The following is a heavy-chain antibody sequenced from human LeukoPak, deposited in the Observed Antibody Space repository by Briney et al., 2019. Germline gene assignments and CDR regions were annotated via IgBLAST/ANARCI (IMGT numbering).Heavy chain of an antibody. V-gene: IGHV1-2*02. CDR1: GYTFTGYY. Sequence: ASVKVSCKASGYTFTGYYMHWVRQAPGQGLEWMGWINPNSGGTNYAQKFQGRVTMTRDTSISTAYMELSRLRSDDTAVYYCARGLGHSSGRYMNYWGQGTLVTVSS. CDR2: INPNSGGT. D-gene: IGHD6-19*01. CDR3: ARGLGHSSGRYMNY. J-gene: IGHJ4*02.